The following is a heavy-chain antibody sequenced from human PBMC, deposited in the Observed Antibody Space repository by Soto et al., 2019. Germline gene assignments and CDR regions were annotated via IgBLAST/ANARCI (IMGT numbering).Heavy chain of an antibody. J-gene: IGHJ6*02. Sequence: QVTLKESGPVLVKPTETLTLTCTVSGFSLSNARMGVSWIRQPPGKALEWLAHIFSNDEKSYSTSLKSRLTSSKDTSKSQVVLTMTNMDPVDTATYYCARTDYCGGDCYVSRYYYYGMDVWGQGTTVTVSS. CDR2: IFSNDEK. CDR1: GFSLSNARMG. CDR3: ARTDYCGGDCYVSRYYYYGMDV. D-gene: IGHD2-21*02. V-gene: IGHV2-26*01.